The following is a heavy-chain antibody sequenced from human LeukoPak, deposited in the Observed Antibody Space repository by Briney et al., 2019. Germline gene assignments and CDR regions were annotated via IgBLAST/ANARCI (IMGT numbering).Heavy chain of an antibody. CDR3: AKNDDILTDDPYFFDY. J-gene: IGHJ4*02. D-gene: IGHD3-9*01. CDR2: ISGSGGST. V-gene: IGHV3-23*01. CDR1: GFTFSSYA. Sequence: GGSLRLSCAASGFTFSSYAMSWVRQAPGKGLEWVSTISGSGGSTYYADSVKGRFTISRDNSKNTLYLQMNSLRAEDTAVYYCAKNDDILTDDPYFFDYWGQGTLVTVSS.